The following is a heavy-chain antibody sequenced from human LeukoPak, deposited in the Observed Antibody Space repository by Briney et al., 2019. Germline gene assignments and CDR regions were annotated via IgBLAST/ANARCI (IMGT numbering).Heavy chain of an antibody. Sequence: GASVKVSCKVSGCTLTELSMHWVRQAPGKGLEWMGGFDPEDGETIYAQKFQGRVTMTEDTSTDTAYMELSSLRSEDTAVYYCATHPFWKNGFDYWGQGTLVTVSS. D-gene: IGHD1-1*01. CDR3: ATHPFWKNGFDY. CDR1: GCTLTELS. CDR2: FDPEDGET. V-gene: IGHV1-24*01. J-gene: IGHJ4*02.